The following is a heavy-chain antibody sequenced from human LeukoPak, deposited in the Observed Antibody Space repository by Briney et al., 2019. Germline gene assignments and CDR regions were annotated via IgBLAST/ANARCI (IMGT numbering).Heavy chain of an antibody. V-gene: IGHV3-9*01. CDR1: GFTFDDYA. Sequence: GGSLRLSCAASGFTFDDYAMHWGRQAPGKGLEWVSGISWKSGSIGYADSVKGRFTISRDNAKNSLYLQMNSLRAEDTALYYCAKDPQVDIVATIFDYWGQGTLVTVSS. CDR3: AKDPQVDIVATIFDY. D-gene: IGHD5-12*01. J-gene: IGHJ4*02. CDR2: ISWKSGSI.